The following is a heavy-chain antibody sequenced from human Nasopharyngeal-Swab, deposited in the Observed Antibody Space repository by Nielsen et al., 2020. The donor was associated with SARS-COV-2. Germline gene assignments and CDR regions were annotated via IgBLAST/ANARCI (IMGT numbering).Heavy chain of an antibody. D-gene: IGHD3-10*01. CDR2: ISYDGSNK. CDR3: VKDTGFGELEYWFDP. V-gene: IGHV3-30*18. J-gene: IGHJ5*02. CDR1: GFTFSSYG. Sequence: GESLKISCAASGFTFSSYGMHWVRQAPGKGLEWVAVISYDGSNKYYADSVKGRFTISRDNSKNTLYLQMNSLRAEDTAVYYCVKDTGFGELEYWFDPWGQGTLVTVSS.